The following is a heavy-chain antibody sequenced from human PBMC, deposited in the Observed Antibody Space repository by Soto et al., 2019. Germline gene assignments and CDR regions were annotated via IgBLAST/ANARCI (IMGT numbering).Heavy chain of an antibody. D-gene: IGHD6-6*01. Sequence: QVQLVQSGAEVKKPGSSVKVSCKASGGTFSSYAINWVRQLPGQGLEWMGGIMPIIGTANYAQMFQGRVTITADESTSTAYMELSSLRSAATAVYYCARGGYSSSYRLDYWGQGTLVTVSS. J-gene: IGHJ4*02. V-gene: IGHV1-69*01. CDR1: GGTFSSYA. CDR3: ARGGYSSSYRLDY. CDR2: IMPIIGTA.